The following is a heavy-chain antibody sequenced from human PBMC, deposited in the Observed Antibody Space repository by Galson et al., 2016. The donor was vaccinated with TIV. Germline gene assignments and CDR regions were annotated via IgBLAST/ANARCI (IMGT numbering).Heavy chain of an antibody. V-gene: IGHV1-2*04. CDR1: GYSFTDYY. Sequence: SVKVSCKASGYSFTDYYIHWVRQAPGQGLEWMGWFNPSSGGTFYAQRFQDWVTMTRDTSISTTYMDLSRLRPNDTAVYYCPGGGSDSRGFDPWGQGTLVTVSS. D-gene: IGHD1-1*01. J-gene: IGHJ5*02. CDR3: PGGGSDSRGFDP. CDR2: FNPSSGGT.